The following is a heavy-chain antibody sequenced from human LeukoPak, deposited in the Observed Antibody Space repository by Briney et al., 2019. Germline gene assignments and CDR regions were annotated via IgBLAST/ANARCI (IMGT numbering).Heavy chain of an antibody. J-gene: IGHJ4*02. Sequence: GSLRLSCAASGFTFSSYSMNWVRQAPGKGLEWVSYISSSSSTIYYADSVRGRFTISRDNAKNSLYLQMNSLRAEDTAVYYCARESDDFWSGYSQFDYWGQGTLVTVSS. V-gene: IGHV3-48*01. CDR1: GFTFSSYS. D-gene: IGHD3-3*01. CDR2: ISSSSSTI. CDR3: ARESDDFWSGYSQFDY.